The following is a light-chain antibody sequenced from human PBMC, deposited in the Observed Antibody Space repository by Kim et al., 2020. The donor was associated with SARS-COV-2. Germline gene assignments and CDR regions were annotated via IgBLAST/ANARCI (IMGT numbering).Light chain of an antibody. Sequence: DIQMTQSPSSLSASVGDRVTITCRASQSISSYLNWYQQKPGKAPKLLIYAASSLQSGVPSRFSGSGSGTDFTLTINSLQPEDFATYYCQQSYSTPPATFGGGTRVDIK. CDR1: QSISSY. J-gene: IGKJ4*01. CDR3: QQSYSTPPAT. V-gene: IGKV1-39*01. CDR2: AAS.